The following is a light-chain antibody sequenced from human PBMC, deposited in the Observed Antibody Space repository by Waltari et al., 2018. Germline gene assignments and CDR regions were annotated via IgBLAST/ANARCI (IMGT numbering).Light chain of an antibody. V-gene: IGKV3-20*01. J-gene: IGKJ1*01. CDR2: GAS. CDR3: QQYGSSPWT. Sequence: EIVLTQSPGTLCLSPGERATLSCRASQSVSSSYLAWYQQKPGQAPRLLIYGASSRATGIPDRFNGSGSGTDFTLTISRLEPEDFAVYYCQQYGSSPWTFGQGTNVEAK. CDR1: QSVSSSY.